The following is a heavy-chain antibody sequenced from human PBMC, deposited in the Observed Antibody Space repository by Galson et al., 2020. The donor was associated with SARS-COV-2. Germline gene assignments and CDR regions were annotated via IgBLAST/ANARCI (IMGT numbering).Heavy chain of an antibody. V-gene: IGHV4-39*01. CDR3: ARLGGYSYGNRYYFDY. J-gene: IGHJ4*02. CDR2: IYYSGST. CDR1: GGSISSSSYY. D-gene: IGHD5-18*01. Sequence: SQTLSLTCTVSGGSISSSSYYWGWIRQPPGKGLEWLESIYYSGSTYYNPSLKSRVTISVDTSKNQFSLKRSSVTAADMAVYYCARLGGYSYGNRYYFDYWGQGTLVTVSS.